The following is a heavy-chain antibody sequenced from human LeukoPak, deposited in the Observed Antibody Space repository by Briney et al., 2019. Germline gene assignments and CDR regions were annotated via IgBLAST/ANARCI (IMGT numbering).Heavy chain of an antibody. Sequence: GGSLRLSCAASGFTYSDYYMSWIRQASGNGLEWVSYISSSGSTIDYADSVKGRFTISRDNAKNSLYLQMNSLRAEDTAVHYCAVVTAMVQHWFDPWGQGTLVTVSS. CDR1: GFTYSDYY. CDR2: ISSSGSTI. V-gene: IGHV3-11*04. CDR3: AVVTAMVQHWFDP. J-gene: IGHJ5*02. D-gene: IGHD5-18*01.